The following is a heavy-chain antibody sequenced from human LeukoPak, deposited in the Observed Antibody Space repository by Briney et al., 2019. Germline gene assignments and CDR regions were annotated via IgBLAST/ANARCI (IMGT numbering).Heavy chain of an antibody. CDR3: ARVVGSSGYLY. Sequence: SETLSLTCTVSGGSVSSGSYYWGWVRQPPGKALEWVSYISYSGSTNYNPSLKSRVTISLDTSKNHFSLKLTSVTAADTAMYYCARVVGSSGYLYWGQGTLVTVSS. V-gene: IGHV4-61*03. CDR1: GGSVSSGSYY. CDR2: ISYSGST. D-gene: IGHD3-22*01. J-gene: IGHJ4*02.